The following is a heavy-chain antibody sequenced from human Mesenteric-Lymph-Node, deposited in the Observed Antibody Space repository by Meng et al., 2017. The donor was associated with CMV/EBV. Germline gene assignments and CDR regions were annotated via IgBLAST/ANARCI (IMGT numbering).Heavy chain of an antibody. CDR3: ARVKYDSTNWFDP. V-gene: IGHV4-39*07. CDR2: IGSNGKT. CDR1: GVSIYSSTYY. Sequence: GSLRLSCSVSGVSIYSSTYYWGWIRQSPAMGLEWIGTIGSNGKTYYNPSLETRVTLSVDTSKNQFSLKLISATAADTAVYYCARVKYDSTNWFDPWGQGILVTVSS. J-gene: IGHJ5*02. D-gene: IGHD3-16*01.